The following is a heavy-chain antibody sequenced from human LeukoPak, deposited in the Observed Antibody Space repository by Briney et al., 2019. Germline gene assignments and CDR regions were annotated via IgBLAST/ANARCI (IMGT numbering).Heavy chain of an antibody. CDR1: GGSISSYY. D-gene: IGHD3-3*01. Sequence: PSETLSLTCTVPGGSISSYYWSWIRQPPGKGLEWIGYIYYSGSTNYNPSLKSRVTISVDTSKNQFSLKLSSVTAADTAVYYCARGAFWSPNHYFDYWGQGTLVTVSS. CDR2: IYYSGST. V-gene: IGHV4-59*01. J-gene: IGHJ4*02. CDR3: ARGAFWSPNHYFDY.